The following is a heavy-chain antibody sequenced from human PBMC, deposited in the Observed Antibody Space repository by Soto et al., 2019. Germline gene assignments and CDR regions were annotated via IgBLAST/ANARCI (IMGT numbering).Heavy chain of an antibody. J-gene: IGHJ4*02. D-gene: IGHD2-21*02. CDR2: IGADNAKT. V-gene: IGHV1-18*01. CDR3: ARDWGGNGNNLVTDY. Sequence: QVQLVQSGAEVKNPGASVKVSCKASGYTFVSYGVSWLRQAPGRGLEWMGWIGADNAKTSYSQIFQGRITVTKDTSTSTAYVELRSLTSDDTAVYYCARDWGGNGNNLVTDYWGQGTLVTVSS. CDR1: GYTFVSYG.